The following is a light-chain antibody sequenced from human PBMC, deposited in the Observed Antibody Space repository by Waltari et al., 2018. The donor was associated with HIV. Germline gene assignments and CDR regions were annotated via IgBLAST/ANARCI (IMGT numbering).Light chain of an antibody. Sequence: QSALTQPASVSGSPGQSITISCTGTGSDVGGYNYVSWYQQRPGAAPKLLSDELRNRPSGISSRFSGSNSGNTVSLTISGLQAEDEADYYCSSYTDTTTLGVVFGGGTKLTVL. V-gene: IGLV2-14*01. CDR1: GSDVGGYNY. CDR2: ELR. CDR3: SSYTDTTTLGVV. J-gene: IGLJ2*01.